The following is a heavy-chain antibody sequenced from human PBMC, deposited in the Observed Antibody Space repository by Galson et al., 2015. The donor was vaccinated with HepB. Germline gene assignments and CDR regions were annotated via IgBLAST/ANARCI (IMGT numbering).Heavy chain of an antibody. J-gene: IGHJ4*02. V-gene: IGHV3-23*01. Sequence: SLRLSCAASGFTFNNYAMNWVRQAPGKGPQWVSAISGSGGTTYYADSVKGRFTISRDNSKNTLFLELNSLRVDDTAVFYCARGNIRELPAGPYFWGQGTLVTVSS. CDR2: ISGSGGTT. D-gene: IGHD2/OR15-2a*01. CDR3: ARGNIRELPAGPYF. CDR1: GFTFNNYA.